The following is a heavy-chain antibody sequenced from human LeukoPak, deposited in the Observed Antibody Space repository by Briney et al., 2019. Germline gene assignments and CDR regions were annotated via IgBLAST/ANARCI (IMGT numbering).Heavy chain of an antibody. Sequence: GGSLRLSCVASGFTFSNYWMHWVRQPPGKGLVWVSRIYVDGRTTNYADSVKGRFTISRDNAKNTVYLEMNSLSVEVTATYYCIRDFRSADLWGQGTLVTVSS. V-gene: IGHV3-74*01. CDR2: IYVDGRTT. J-gene: IGHJ5*02. CDR3: IRDFRSADL. CDR1: GFTFSNYW.